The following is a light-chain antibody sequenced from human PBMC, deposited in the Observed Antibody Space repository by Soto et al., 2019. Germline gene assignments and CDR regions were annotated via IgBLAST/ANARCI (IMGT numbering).Light chain of an antibody. CDR1: QSVSSY. CDR2: DAS. J-gene: IGKJ3*01. V-gene: IGKV3-11*01. CDR3: QQRSNWLLFT. Sequence: EIVLTQSPATLSLSPGERATLSCRASQSVSSYLAWYQQKPGQAPRLLIYDASNRATGIPARFSGSGSGTDFTLTISSIEPEEFAVYYCQQRSNWLLFTFGPGTKVDIK.